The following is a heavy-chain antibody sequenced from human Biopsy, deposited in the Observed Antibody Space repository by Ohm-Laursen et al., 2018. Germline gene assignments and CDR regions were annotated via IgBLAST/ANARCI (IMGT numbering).Heavy chain of an antibody. D-gene: IGHD1-26*01. CDR1: GFTFSSYA. V-gene: IGHV3-23*01. J-gene: IGHJ4*02. CDR3: AKDLKWDVSADYFDF. CDR2: INGGGDGT. Sequence: SLRLSCSASGFTFSSYAMNWVRQTPGKGLEWVSSINGGGDGTFYADSVKGRFSISRDNSKNTLYLQMKSLRAEDTALYYCAKDLKWDVSADYFDFWGQGTLVTVSS.